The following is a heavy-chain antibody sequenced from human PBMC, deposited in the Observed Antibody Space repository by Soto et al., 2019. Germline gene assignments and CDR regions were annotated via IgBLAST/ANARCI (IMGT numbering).Heavy chain of an antibody. Sequence: ASVKISCKASGGTFSSYAISWVRQAPGQGLEWMGGIIPIFGTANYAQKSQGRVTITADESTSTAYMEQSSLRSEDTAGYYCASPKCRFWQQLDPWGQGTLVTVSS. J-gene: IGHJ5*02. CDR3: ASPKCRFWQQLDP. CDR2: IIPIFGTA. D-gene: IGHD3-3*01. V-gene: IGHV1-69*13. CDR1: GGTFSSYA.